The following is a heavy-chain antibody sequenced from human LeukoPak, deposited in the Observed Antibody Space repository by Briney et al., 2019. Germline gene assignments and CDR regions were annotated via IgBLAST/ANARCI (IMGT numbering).Heavy chain of an antibody. Sequence: GGSLRLSCAASEFTFSSYSMNWVRQAPGKGLEWVSSISSSSSYIYYADSVKGRFTISRDNAKNSLYLQMNSLRAEDTAVYYCAKVECSGGSCYFEYFDYWGQGTLVTVSS. CDR1: EFTFSSYS. D-gene: IGHD2-15*01. CDR2: ISSSSSYI. CDR3: AKVECSGGSCYFEYFDY. V-gene: IGHV3-21*04. J-gene: IGHJ4*02.